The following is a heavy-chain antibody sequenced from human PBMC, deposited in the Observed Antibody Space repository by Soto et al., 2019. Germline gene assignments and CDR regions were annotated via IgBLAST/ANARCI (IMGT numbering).Heavy chain of an antibody. V-gene: IGHV1-18*01. Sequence: ASVKVSCKSSGYTFTSFGVSWVRQAPGQGLEWMGWISAYNGNTKYAQNLQGRVTITTDTSTSTAYMELRSLRSDDTAVYYCARDWEYSRGTSGYFDSWGQGALVTVSS. CDR1: GYTFTSFG. J-gene: IGHJ4*02. CDR2: ISAYNGNT. D-gene: IGHD6-13*01. CDR3: ARDWEYSRGTSGYFDS.